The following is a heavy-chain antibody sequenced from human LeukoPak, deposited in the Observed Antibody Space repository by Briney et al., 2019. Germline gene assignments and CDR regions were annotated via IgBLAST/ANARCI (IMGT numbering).Heavy chain of an antibody. J-gene: IGHJ4*02. CDR1: GSTFSNHG. Sequence: GRSLRLSCAASGSTFSNHGMHWVRQAPGKGLEWVAVIWYDGSEDYYADSVKGRFSVSRDNSKNTLYLQMDSLRAEDTAIYYCARYYGNLAAPDSWGQGTLVTVSS. CDR3: ARYYGNLAAPDS. V-gene: IGHV3-33*01. CDR2: IWYDGSED. D-gene: IGHD3-16*01.